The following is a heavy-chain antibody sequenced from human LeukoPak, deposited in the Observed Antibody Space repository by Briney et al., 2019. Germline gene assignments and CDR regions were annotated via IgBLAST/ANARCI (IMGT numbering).Heavy chain of an antibody. CDR2: IYYTGST. Sequence: SETLSLTCTVSGGSISTYYWSWIRQPPGKGLEWIGYIYYTGSTSYNPSLKSRVTMSLDASKNQFSLELNSVTPADTAVYYCARGAVSTYYYYYMDVWGKGTTVTVSS. V-gene: IGHV4-59*01. CDR1: GGSISTYY. J-gene: IGHJ6*03. D-gene: IGHD1-26*01. CDR3: ARGAVSTYYYYYMDV.